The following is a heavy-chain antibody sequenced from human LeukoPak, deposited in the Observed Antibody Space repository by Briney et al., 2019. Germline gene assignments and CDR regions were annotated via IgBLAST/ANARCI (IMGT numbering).Heavy chain of an antibody. CDR3: ARADSSGYPGTPNIDP. D-gene: IGHD3-22*01. Sequence: SVKVSCKASGGTFSSYAISWVRQAPGQGLEWMGGIIPIFGTANYAQKFQGRVTITADESTSTAYMELSSLGSEDTAVYYCARADSSGYPGTPNIDPWGQETLVTVSS. J-gene: IGHJ5*02. CDR1: GGTFSSYA. CDR2: IIPIFGTA. V-gene: IGHV1-69*01.